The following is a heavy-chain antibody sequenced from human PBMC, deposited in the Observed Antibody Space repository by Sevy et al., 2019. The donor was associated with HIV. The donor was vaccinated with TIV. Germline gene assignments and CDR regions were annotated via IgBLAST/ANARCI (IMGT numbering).Heavy chain of an antibody. D-gene: IGHD3-10*01. J-gene: IGHJ6*02. CDR1: GFTFSSYW. V-gene: IGHV3-7*01. CDR2: IKQDGSEK. CDR3: ARDLGYYGSGSEYYYYSGMDV. Sequence: GGSLRLSCAASGFTFSSYWMSWVRQAPGKGLEWVANIKQDGSEKYYVDSVKGRFTISRDNAKNSLYLQMNSLRAEDTAGYYCARDLGYYGSGSEYYYYSGMDVWGQGTTVTVSS.